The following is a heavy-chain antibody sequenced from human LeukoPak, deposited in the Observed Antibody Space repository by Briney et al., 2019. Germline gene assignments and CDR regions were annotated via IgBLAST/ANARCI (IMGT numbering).Heavy chain of an antibody. D-gene: IGHD6-6*01. CDR1: GFTFSSYA. CDR3: AGTGYSSSFYYYYMDV. V-gene: IGHV3-23*01. CDR2: ISASGGST. Sequence: GGSLRLSCAASGFTFSSYAMSWVRQAPGKGLEWVSAISASGGSTYYADSVKGRFTISRDNSKNTLYLQMNSLRAEDTAVYYCAGTGYSSSFYYYYMDVWGKGTTVTVSS. J-gene: IGHJ6*03.